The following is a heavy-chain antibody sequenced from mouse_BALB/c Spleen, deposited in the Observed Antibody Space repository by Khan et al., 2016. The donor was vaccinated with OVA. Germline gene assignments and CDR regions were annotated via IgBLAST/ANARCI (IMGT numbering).Heavy chain of an antibody. V-gene: IGHV3-2*02. CDR1: GYSITSDYA. D-gene: IGHD1-1*01. CDR3: ARIYGGDFAY. J-gene: IGHJ2*01. Sequence: EVQLQESGPGLVKPSQSLSLTCTVTGYSITSDYAWNWIRQFPGNKLEWMGYISYSGNTKYNQSLKSRVSITRDTSKNQFFLQLNSVTIEDTATYYCARIYGGDFAYWGQGTTLTVSS. CDR2: ISYSGNT.